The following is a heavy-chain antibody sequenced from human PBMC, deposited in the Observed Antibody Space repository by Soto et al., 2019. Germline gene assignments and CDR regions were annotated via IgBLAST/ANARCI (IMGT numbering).Heavy chain of an antibody. V-gene: IGHV1-3*01. J-gene: IGHJ4*02. Sequence: GASVKVSCKASGYTFTSYAMHWVRQAPGQRLEWMGWINAGNGNTKYSQKFQGRVTITRDTSASTAYMELSSLRSEDTAVYYCAREGDYYDSSGYTYDYWRQRPPVPVSS. CDR1: GYTFTSYA. D-gene: IGHD3-22*01. CDR3: AREGDYYDSSGYTYDY. CDR2: INAGNGNT.